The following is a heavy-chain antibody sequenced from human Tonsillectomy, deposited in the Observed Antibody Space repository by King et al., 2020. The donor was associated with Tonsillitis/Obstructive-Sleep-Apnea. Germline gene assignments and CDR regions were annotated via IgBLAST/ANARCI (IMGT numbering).Heavy chain of an antibody. J-gene: IGHJ4*02. CDR3: ARLIWGEGGDCYYYFDD. CDR2: IYSSGTT. V-gene: IGHV4-39*01. Sequence: LQLQESGPGLVKPSETLSLSCSVSGGSLRSGSYYWAWIRQPPGKGLEWIGSIYSSGTTYYNPSRKSQVTISVDTSKNKFSLTLSSVTAADTAIYYCARLIWGEGGDCYYYFDDWGQGTLVTVSS. CDR1: GGSLRSGSYY. D-gene: IGHD2-21*01.